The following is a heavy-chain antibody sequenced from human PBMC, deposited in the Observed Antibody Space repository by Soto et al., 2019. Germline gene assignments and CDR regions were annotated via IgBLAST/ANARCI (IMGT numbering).Heavy chain of an antibody. CDR3: ARGFRYDYIWGSYRYSY. J-gene: IGHJ4*02. CDR1: GYTFTSYD. V-gene: IGHV1-8*01. CDR2: MNPNSGNT. D-gene: IGHD3-16*02. Sequence: ALVKVSCKASGYTFTSYDINWVRQATGQGLEWMGWMNPNSGNTGYAQKFQGRVTMTRNTSISTAYMELSSLRSEDTAVYYCARGFRYDYIWGSYRYSYWGQGTLVTVSS.